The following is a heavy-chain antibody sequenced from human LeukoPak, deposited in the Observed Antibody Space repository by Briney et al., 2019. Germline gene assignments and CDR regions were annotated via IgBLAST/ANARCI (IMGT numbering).Heavy chain of an antibody. V-gene: IGHV3-23*01. CDR1: GFTLSFSSYA. Sequence: GGSLRLSCAASGFTLSFSSYAMAWVRQAPGKGLEWVSAISGTGSTTYYADSVKGRFTVSRDNSKNTLHLQMNTLRAEDTAKYYCAKCVKTALSGLDEWGQGTLVTVSS. D-gene: IGHD3-3*02. CDR3: AKCVKTALSGLDE. J-gene: IGHJ4*02. CDR2: ISGTGSTT.